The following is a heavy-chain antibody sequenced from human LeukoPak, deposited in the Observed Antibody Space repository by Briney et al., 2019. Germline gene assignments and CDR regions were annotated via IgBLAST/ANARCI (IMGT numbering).Heavy chain of an antibody. CDR3: AKLAVTTADAFDI. V-gene: IGHV3-30*02. CDR2: IRYDGSNK. J-gene: IGHJ3*02. Sequence: GGSLRLSCAASGFTFSSYGMHWVRQAPGKGLEWVAFIRYDGSNKYYADSVKGRFTISRDNSKNTLYLQMNSLRAEDTAVYYCAKLAVTTADAFDIWGQGTMVTVSS. D-gene: IGHD4-11*01. CDR1: GFTFSSYG.